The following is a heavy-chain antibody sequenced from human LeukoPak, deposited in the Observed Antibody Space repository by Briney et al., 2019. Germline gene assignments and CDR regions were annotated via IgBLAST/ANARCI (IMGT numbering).Heavy chain of an antibody. CDR3: ARDTRADDSSGYYPKYYFDY. CDR2: INPSGGST. Sequence: ASVKVSCKASGYTFTSYYMDWVRQTPGQGLEWMGIINPSGGSTSYAQKFQGRVTMTRDTSTSTVYMELSSLRSEDTAVYYCARDTRADDSSGYYPKYYFDYWGQGTLVTVSS. V-gene: IGHV1-46*01. J-gene: IGHJ4*02. D-gene: IGHD3-22*01. CDR1: GYTFTSYY.